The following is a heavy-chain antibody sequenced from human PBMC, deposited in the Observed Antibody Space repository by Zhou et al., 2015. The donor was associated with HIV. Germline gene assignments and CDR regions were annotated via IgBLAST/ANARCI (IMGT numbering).Heavy chain of an antibody. CDR2: IRYDGSYK. V-gene: IGHV3-30*02. J-gene: IGHJ2*01. D-gene: IGHD3-3*02. Sequence: QVQLVESGGRRGPAWGGSLRLSCAASGFTFSTSGMHWVRQTPGKGLEWVAFIRYDGSYKYYGDSMKGRFTISRDNAKSTLYLQMDSLRAEDTAVYYCARDPTPAFRGWYFDLWGRGTLITVSS. CDR3: ARDPTPAFRGWYFDL. CDR1: GFTFSTSG.